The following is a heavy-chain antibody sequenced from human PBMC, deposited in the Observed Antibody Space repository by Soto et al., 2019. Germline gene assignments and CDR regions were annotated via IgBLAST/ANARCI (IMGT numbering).Heavy chain of an antibody. D-gene: IGHD2-15*01. V-gene: IGHV4-39*01. CDR1: GGSISSSSYY. CDR3: ARQVKDCSGGSCYFFSWFDP. Sequence: SETLSLTCTVSGGSISSSSYYWGWIRQPPGKGLEWIGSIYYSGSTYYNPSLKSRVTISVDTSKNQFSLKLSSVTAADTAVYYCARQVKDCSGGSCYFFSWFDPWGQGTLVTVSS. CDR2: IYYSGST. J-gene: IGHJ5*02.